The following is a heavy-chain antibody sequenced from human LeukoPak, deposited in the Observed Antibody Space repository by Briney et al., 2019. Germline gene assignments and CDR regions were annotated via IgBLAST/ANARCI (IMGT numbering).Heavy chain of an antibody. V-gene: IGHV4-34*01. Sequence: SETLSLTCAVYGGSFSGYYWSWIRQPPGKGLEWIGEINHSGSTNYNPSLKSRVTISVDTSKNQFSLKLSSVTAADTAVYYCAIKSGGRSLTYWAREPLAT. CDR3: AIKSGGRSLTY. CDR2: INHSGST. CDR1: GGSFSGYY. J-gene: IGHJ4*02. D-gene: IGHD3-16*01.